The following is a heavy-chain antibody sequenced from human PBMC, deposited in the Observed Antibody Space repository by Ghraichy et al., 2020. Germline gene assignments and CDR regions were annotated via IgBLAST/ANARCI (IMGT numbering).Heavy chain of an antibody. V-gene: IGHV1-18*04. Sequence: ASVKVSCKASGYTFTSYGISWVRQAPGQGLEWMGWISAYNGNTNYAQKLQGRVTMTTDTSTSTAYMELRSLRSDDTAVYYCALNERPRYSSGWRYYYGMDVWGQGTTVTVSS. J-gene: IGHJ6*02. CDR2: ISAYNGNT. D-gene: IGHD6-19*01. CDR1: GYTFTSYG. CDR3: ALNERPRYSSGWRYYYGMDV.